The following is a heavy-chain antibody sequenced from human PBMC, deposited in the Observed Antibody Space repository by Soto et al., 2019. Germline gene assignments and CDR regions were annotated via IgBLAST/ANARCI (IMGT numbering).Heavy chain of an antibody. J-gene: IGHJ5*01. V-gene: IGHV3-30-3*01. D-gene: IGHD3-10*01. CDR3: LRDYSGWFDF. CDR1: GFTFSSYP. CDR2: ISYDGTSE. Sequence: QVQLVESGGGVVQPGRSLRLSCAASGFTFSSYPIHWVRQAPGKGLEWVGSISYDGTSEDFADSLRGRFTLSRDNSKNMLWLQMNSLRSEDTAVYHCLRDYSGWFDFWGQGTLVTVSS.